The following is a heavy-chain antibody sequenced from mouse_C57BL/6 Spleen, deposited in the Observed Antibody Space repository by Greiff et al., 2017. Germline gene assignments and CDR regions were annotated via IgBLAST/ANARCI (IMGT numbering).Heavy chain of an antibody. CDR2: INPGSGGT. CDR3: ARASESYGSSYYAMDY. Sequence: QVQLQQSGAELVRPGTSVKVSCKASGYAFTNYLIEWVKQRPGQGLEWIGVINPGSGGTNYNEKFKGKATLTADKSSSTAYMQLSILTSEDSAVYFCARASESYGSSYYAMDYCGQGTSVTVSS. CDR1: GYAFTNYL. J-gene: IGHJ4*01. V-gene: IGHV1-54*01. D-gene: IGHD1-1*01.